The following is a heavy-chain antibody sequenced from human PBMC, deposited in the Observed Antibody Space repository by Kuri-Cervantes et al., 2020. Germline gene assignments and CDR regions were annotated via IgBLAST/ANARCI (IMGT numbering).Heavy chain of an antibody. CDR1: GFTFSGSA. Sequence: GESLKISCAASGFTFSGSAMHWVRQASGKGLEWVGRIRGKANSYATAYAASVKGRFTISRDDSKNTAYLQMNSLKTEDTAVYYCTRPHSSSWYTDAFDIWGQGTMVTVSS. CDR3: TRPHSSSWYTDAFDI. CDR2: IRGKANSYAT. V-gene: IGHV3-73*01. J-gene: IGHJ3*02. D-gene: IGHD6-13*01.